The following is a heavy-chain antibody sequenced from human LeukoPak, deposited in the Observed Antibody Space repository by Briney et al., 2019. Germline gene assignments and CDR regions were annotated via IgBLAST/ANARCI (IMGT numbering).Heavy chain of an antibody. D-gene: IGHD1-14*01. CDR1: GGTFSSYA. V-gene: IGHV1-69*13. CDR2: IIPIFGTA. J-gene: IGHJ6*03. Sequence: GASVKVSCKASGGTFSSYAISWVRQAPGQGLEWMGGIIPIFGTANYAQKFQGRVTITADESTSTAYMELSSLRSEDTAVYYCARAPDGDYYYYYMDVWGKGTTVTVSS. CDR3: ARAPDGDYYYYYMDV.